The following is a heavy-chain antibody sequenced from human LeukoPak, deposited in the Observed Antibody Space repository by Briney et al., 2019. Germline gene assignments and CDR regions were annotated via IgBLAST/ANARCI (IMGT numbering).Heavy chain of an antibody. D-gene: IGHD1-7*01. CDR3: ARDGNWNYHPFDP. Sequence: ASVKVSCKASGYTFTGYYMHWVRQAPGQGLEWMGWINPKSGGTNYAQKFQGRVTMTRDTSTSTVYMELSRLRSDDTAVYYCARDGNWNYHPFDPWGQGTLVTVSS. CDR1: GYTFTGYY. CDR2: INPKSGGT. J-gene: IGHJ5*02. V-gene: IGHV1-2*02.